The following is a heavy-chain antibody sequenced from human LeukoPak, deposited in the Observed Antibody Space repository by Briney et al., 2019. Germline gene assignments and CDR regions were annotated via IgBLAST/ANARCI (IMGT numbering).Heavy chain of an antibody. Sequence: GGSLRLSCEASGFTFSRFWMHWVRQPPGKGLVWVSRIDTDGTTTTYAASVKGRFPISRANANSTVYLQITSLRAEDTAVYSCATLNSFGNEYCGQGVLVSASS. CDR2: IDTDGTTT. J-gene: IGHJ4*02. CDR3: ATLNSFGNEY. V-gene: IGHV3-74*01. CDR1: GFTFSRFW. D-gene: IGHD5-18*01.